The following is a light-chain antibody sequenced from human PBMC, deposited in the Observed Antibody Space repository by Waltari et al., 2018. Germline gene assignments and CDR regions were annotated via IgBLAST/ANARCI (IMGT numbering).Light chain of an antibody. J-gene: IGKJ3*01. CDR3: QQYDNLLSFS. V-gene: IGKV1-33*01. Sequence: DIQMTQSPSSLSASVGDRVTITCQASEDINNYLHWFQQKPGKAPELLIYDASNLKTGDPSRFSGSGSGTHYTFTISSLQPEDVATYFCQQYDNLLSFSFGPGTKVDL. CDR2: DAS. CDR1: EDINNY.